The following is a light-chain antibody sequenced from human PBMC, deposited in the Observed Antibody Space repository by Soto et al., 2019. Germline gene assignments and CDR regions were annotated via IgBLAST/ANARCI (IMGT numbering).Light chain of an antibody. Sequence: EIVMTQSPASLSVSPGETATLSCRASQSIRNRLDWYQQKPGQAPSLVIYGASTRATGIPARFSGSGSGTEFTLTISILQSEDSALYYCQQYNNWPPRTFGQGTKLEIK. CDR1: QSIRNR. J-gene: IGKJ2*01. CDR2: GAS. CDR3: QQYNNWPPRT. V-gene: IGKV3-15*01.